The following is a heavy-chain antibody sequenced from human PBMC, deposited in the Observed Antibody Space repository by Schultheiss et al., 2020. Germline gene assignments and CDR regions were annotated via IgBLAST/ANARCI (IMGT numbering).Heavy chain of an antibody. CDR3: VNGEDASSSSDLDY. V-gene: IGHV3-23*01. Sequence: GGSLRLSCAASGFIFSGYAMSWVRQAPGKGLEWVSAISGSGGSTYYADSVKGRFTISRDNAKNSLYLQMNSLRAEDTAVYYCVNGEDASSSSDLDYWGQGTLVTVSS. CDR1: GFIFSGYA. J-gene: IGHJ4*02. D-gene: IGHD6-6*01. CDR2: ISGSGGST.